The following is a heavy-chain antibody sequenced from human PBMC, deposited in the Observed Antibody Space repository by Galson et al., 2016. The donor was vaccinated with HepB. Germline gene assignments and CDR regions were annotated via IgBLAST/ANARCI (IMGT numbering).Heavy chain of an antibody. V-gene: IGHV3-9*01. CDR3: AKERTVVGVVTLGDYSDD. CDR2: INWHSGSV. D-gene: IGHD3-3*01. Sequence: TFGDHAMHWVRQAPGKGLEWVSVINWHSGSVGYADSVKGRVTVSRDNANNSLYPQTSSLRTEDTAWYYGAKERTVVGVVTLGDYSDDWGQGTLVTVSS. J-gene: IGHJ4*02. CDR1: TFGDHA.